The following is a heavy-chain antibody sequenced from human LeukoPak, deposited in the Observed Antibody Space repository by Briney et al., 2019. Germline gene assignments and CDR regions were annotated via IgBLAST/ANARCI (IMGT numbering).Heavy chain of an antibody. D-gene: IGHD6-19*01. J-gene: IGHJ3*02. Sequence: GGSLRLSCAASGFTFSEAWMSWVRQAPGKGLEWVGRIKSRSYGGTIDYAAPVKGRFTVSRDDSQNTLYLQMNSLKIEDTGVYFCTSESIAVPGSWAFDIWGQGTMVTVSS. CDR3: TSESIAVPGSWAFDI. CDR1: GFTFSEAW. CDR2: IKSRSYGGTI. V-gene: IGHV3-15*05.